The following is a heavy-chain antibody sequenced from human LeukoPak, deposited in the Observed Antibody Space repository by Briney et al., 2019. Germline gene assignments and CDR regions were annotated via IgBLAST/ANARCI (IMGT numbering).Heavy chain of an antibody. CDR1: GGSISSSNW. Sequence: PSETLSLTWAVSGGSISSSNWWSWVRQPPGEGLEWIGEIYHSGSTNYNPSLKSRVTISVDTSKNQFSLKLSSVTAADTAVYYCARGYSSLDYWGQGTLVTVSS. J-gene: IGHJ4*02. D-gene: IGHD6-13*01. V-gene: IGHV4-4*02. CDR2: IYHSGST. CDR3: ARGYSSLDY.